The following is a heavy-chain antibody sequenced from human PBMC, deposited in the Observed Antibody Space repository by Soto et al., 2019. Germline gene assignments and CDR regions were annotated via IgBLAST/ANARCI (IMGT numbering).Heavy chain of an antibody. CDR3: ATALVRGFLRAWGVDP. CDR1: GCTFTSYD. D-gene: IGHD3-22*01. Sequence: ASVKVSCKASGCTFTSYDINWVRQATGQGLEWMGCMNPNNGNTAYAQKFQGRVTMTWDTSINTAYMELSGLRSEDTAVYFCATALVRGFLRAWGVDPWGQGSLVTVPS. CDR2: MNPNNGNT. V-gene: IGHV1-8*01. J-gene: IGHJ5*02.